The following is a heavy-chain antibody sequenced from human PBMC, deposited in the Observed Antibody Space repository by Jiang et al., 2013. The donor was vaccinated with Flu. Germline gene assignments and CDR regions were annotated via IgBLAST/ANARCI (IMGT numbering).Heavy chain of an antibody. V-gene: IGHV4-30-4*01. J-gene: IGHJ4*02. Sequence: GPGLVKPSQTLSLTCTVSGAPISGGDHYWSWIRQSPGKGLEWIGFIHYSGFTFYNPSLKSRFAISIDSSKNQVSLKLPSVTAADAALYFCARLNWELPSGYYFDSWGQGALVTVSS. CDR1: GAPISGGDHY. CDR2: IHYSGFT. CDR3: ARLNWELPSGYYFDS. D-gene: IGHD1-26*01.